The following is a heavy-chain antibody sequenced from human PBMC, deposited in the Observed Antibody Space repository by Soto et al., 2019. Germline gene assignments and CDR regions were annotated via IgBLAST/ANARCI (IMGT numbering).Heavy chain of an antibody. CDR1: GFTFTNYF. J-gene: IGHJ6*02. D-gene: IGHD6-25*01. V-gene: IGHV1-46*01. CDR3: TRGDGRGSSGFYYFYSMDV. CDR2: ISPDDGST. Sequence: QVQLVQSGAEVKKPGASVKVSCKASGFTFTNYFFHWVRQAPRQGLEWMGIISPDDGSTNYVQSLHGGVTMTSHTSTTTVNVELSSLRSEATAVYYCTRGDGRGSSGFYYFYSMDVWGHATTFTVSS.